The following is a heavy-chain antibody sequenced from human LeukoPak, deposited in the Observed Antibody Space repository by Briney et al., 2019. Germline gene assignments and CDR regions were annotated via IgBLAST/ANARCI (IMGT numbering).Heavy chain of an antibody. Sequence: QTGGSLRLSCAASGFTFSSYAMSWVRQAPGKGLEWVSTISGSGGSTYYADSVKGRFTISRDNSKNTLYLQMNSLRAEDTAVYYCASSTRGRDYAGAFDIWGQGTMVTVSS. V-gene: IGHV3-23*01. J-gene: IGHJ3*02. CDR3: ASSTRGRDYAGAFDI. CDR2: ISGSGGST. D-gene: IGHD4-23*01. CDR1: GFTFSSYA.